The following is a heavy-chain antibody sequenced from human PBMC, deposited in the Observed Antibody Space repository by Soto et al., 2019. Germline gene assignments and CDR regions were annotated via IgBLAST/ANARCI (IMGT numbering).Heavy chain of an antibody. CDR3: AREIERLLGY. CDR2: ISYDGRNK. V-gene: IGHV3-30*04. J-gene: IGHJ4*02. Sequence: QVQLVESGGGVVQPGRSLRLSCAASGFTFSSYAMHWVRQAPGKGLEWVAVISYDGRNKYYEDSVKGRFTISRDNSKNTWYLQMNSLRAEDTGVYYCAREIERLLGYWGQGTLVTVSS. CDR1: GFTFSSYA. D-gene: IGHD3-3*01.